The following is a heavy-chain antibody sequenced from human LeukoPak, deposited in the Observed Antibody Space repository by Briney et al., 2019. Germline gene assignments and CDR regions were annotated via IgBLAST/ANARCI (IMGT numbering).Heavy chain of an antibody. CDR3: ARGKRSSEVDV. J-gene: IGHJ6*02. V-gene: IGHV1-69*02. CDR2: IFPILGIA. CDR1: GGTFSSYT. Sequence: ASVKVSCKASGGTFSSYTISWVRQAPGQGLEWMGRIFPILGIANYAQKFQGRVTITADKSTSTAYMELSSLRSEDTAVYYCARGKRSSEVDVWGQGTTVTVSS. D-gene: IGHD6-19*01.